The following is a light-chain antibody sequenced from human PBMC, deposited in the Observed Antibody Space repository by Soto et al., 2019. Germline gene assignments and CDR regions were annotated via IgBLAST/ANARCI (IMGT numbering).Light chain of an antibody. CDR3: QQDRT. CDR2: GAS. V-gene: IGKV3-20*01. CDR1: QSVSSSY. J-gene: IGKJ2*02. Sequence: EIVLTQSPGTLSLSPGARATLSCRASQSVSSSYLAWYQQKPGQAPRLLIYGASSMATGIPDRFSGSGSGTDFTLTISRLEPEDFAVYYCQQDRTFGQGTKLEIK.